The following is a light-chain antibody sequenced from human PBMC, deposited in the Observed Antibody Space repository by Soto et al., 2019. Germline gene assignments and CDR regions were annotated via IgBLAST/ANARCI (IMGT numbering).Light chain of an antibody. CDR1: SSNIGTPHD. V-gene: IGLV1-40*01. CDR2: ADY. J-gene: IGLJ3*02. Sequence: QSVLTQPPSVSGAPGKRVTISCTGDSSNIGTPHDVQWYQQLPGTVPKLLIYADYERPSGVPDRFSGSKSGASAALVITGLRADDEADYYCQSYDNNVSGWVFGGGTKLTVL. CDR3: QSYDNNVSGWV.